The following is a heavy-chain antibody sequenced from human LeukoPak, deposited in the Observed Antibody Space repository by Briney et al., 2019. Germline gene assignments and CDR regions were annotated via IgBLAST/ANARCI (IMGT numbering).Heavy chain of an antibody. D-gene: IGHD3-16*01. CDR3: ARDDEFTLGTDS. CDR2: IKEDGSET. J-gene: IGHJ4*02. CDR1: GFTVSSNY. Sequence: PGGSLRLSCAASGFTVSSNYMSWVRQAPGKGLEWVANIKEDGSETYYADSVKGRFTISRDNAKSSLFLQMNSLRAEDTAVYYCARDDEFTLGTDSWGQGTLVTVSS. V-gene: IGHV3-7*01.